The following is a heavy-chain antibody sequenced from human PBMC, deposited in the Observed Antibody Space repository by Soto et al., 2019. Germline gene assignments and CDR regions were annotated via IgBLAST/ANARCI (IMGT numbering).Heavy chain of an antibody. V-gene: IGHV1-46*01. CDR3: ARGRIAARTGVWFDP. D-gene: IGHD6-6*01. J-gene: IGHJ5*02. CDR1: GYTFTSYY. CDR2: INPSGGST. Sequence: GASVKVSCKASGYTFTSYYMHWVRQAPGQGLEWMGIINPSGGSTGYAQKFQGRVTMTRDTSTSTVYMELSSLRSEDTAVYYCARGRIAARTGVWFDPWGQGTLVTVSS.